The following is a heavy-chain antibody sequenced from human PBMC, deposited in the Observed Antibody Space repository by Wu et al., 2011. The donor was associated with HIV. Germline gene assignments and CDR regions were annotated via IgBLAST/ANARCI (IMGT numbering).Heavy chain of an antibody. CDR2: IIPIFGTA. Sequence: VQLVAGLGAGGGRRPGVLGEGLLQGFWRHFSSYAISWVRQAPGQGLEWMGGIIPIFGTANYAQKFQGRVTITTDESTSTAYMELSSLRSEDTAVYYCARDRRSCSSTSCYSAGTNWFDPWGQGTLVTVSS. CDR1: RHFSSYA. D-gene: IGHD2-2*02. CDR3: ARDRRSCSSTSCYSAGTNWFDP. J-gene: IGHJ5*02. V-gene: IGHV1-69*05.